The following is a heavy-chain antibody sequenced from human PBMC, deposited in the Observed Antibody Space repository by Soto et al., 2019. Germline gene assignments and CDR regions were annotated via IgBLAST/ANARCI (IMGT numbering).Heavy chain of an antibody. J-gene: IGHJ4*02. CDR3: AKGRSLTVLDY. CDR1: GFTFDDYA. V-gene: IGHV3-9*01. D-gene: IGHD3-9*01. Sequence: EVQLVESGGGLVQPGRSLRLSCAASGFTFDDYAMHWVRKAPGKGLEWVSGISWNSGIIIYADSVKGRFTISRDNAKNSLYLQMNSLRAEDTALYYCAKGRSLTVLDYWGQGTLVTVSS. CDR2: ISWNSGII.